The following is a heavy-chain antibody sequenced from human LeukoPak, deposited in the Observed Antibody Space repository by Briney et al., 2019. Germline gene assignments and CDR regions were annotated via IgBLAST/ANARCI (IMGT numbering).Heavy chain of an antibody. CDR3: AKDGVVAALGHNLFDP. Sequence: LPGRSLTLSCAASGFTFSSYGMHWVRQAPGKGLEWVSFISWNGGNTYYADSVKGRFTLSRDNSKNSLYLQINSLKRDNTALYYCAKDGVVAALGHNLFDPWGQGTLATVSS. CDR1: GFTFSSYG. J-gene: IGHJ5*02. CDR2: ISWNGGNT. V-gene: IGHV3-43D*03. D-gene: IGHD2-15*01.